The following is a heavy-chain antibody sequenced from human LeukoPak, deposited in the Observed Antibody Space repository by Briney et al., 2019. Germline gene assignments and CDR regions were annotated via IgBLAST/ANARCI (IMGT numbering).Heavy chain of an antibody. CDR3: ARAGDGDLGYCSSTSCYAHAFDI. D-gene: IGHD2-2*01. CDR1: GGTFSSYA. J-gene: IGHJ3*02. CDR2: IIPIFGTA. V-gene: IGHV1-69*13. Sequence: GASVKVSCKASGGTFSSYAISWVRQAPGQGLEWMGGIIPIFGTANYAQKFRGRVTITADGSTSTAYMELSSLRSEDTAVYYCARAGDGDLGYCSSTSCYAHAFDIWGQGTMVTVSS.